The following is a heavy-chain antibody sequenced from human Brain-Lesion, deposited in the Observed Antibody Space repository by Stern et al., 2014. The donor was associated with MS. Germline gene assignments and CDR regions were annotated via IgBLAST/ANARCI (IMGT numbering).Heavy chain of an antibody. V-gene: IGHV4-39*01. CDR1: GGSISSSTYY. D-gene: IGHD1-26*01. Sequence: VQLVESGPGLVKPSETLSLTCTVFGGSISSSTYYWAWIRQPPGKGLEWIGNIYYSGFTYYNPSLKSRVTIYVDMSKNQFSLKLSSVTAADTAIYYCARHDSVPRPSQLYSARDRGPGYFDYWGQGTLVTVSS. CDR3: ARHDSVPRPSQLYSARDRGPGYFDY. CDR2: IYYSGFT. J-gene: IGHJ4*02.